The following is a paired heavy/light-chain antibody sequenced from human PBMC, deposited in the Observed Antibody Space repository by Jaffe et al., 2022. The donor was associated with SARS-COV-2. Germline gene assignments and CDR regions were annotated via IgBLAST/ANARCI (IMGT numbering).Heavy chain of an antibody. J-gene: IGHJ6*02. V-gene: IGHV3-30*18. CDR2: ISYDGSNK. D-gene: IGHD3-3*01. Sequence: QVQLVESGGGVVQPGRSLRLSCAASGFTFSSYGMHWVRQAPGKGLEWVAVISYDGSNKYYADSVKGRFTISRDNSKNTLYLQMNSLRAEDTAVYYCAKASFGVLRFLEWLKELPYYYGMDVWGQGTTVTVSS. CDR1: GFTFSSYG. CDR3: AKASFGVLRFLEWLKELPYYYGMDV.
Light chain of an antibody. Sequence: DIVMTQSPLSLPVTPGEPASISCRSSQSLLHSNGYNYLDWYLQKPGQSPQLLIYLGSNRASGVPDRFSGSGSGTDFTLKISRVEAEDVGVYYCMQALQTPPTFGQGTRLEIK. CDR1: QSLLHSNGYNY. V-gene: IGKV2-28*01. J-gene: IGKJ5*01. CDR2: LGS. CDR3: MQALQTPPT.